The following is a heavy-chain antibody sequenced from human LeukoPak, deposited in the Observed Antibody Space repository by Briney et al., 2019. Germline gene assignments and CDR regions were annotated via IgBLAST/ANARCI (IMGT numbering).Heavy chain of an antibody. D-gene: IGHD4-17*01. CDR2: IKQDGSEK. CDR1: GFTYSLFW. Sequence: GGTLRLSCAASGFTYSLFWMSWVRQAPGKGLEWVANIKQDGSEKYYVDSVKGRFTISRDNAERSLYLQMNSLRAEDTAVYYCARGFASGDYGADWGQGTLVTVSS. CDR3: ARGFASGDYGAD. J-gene: IGHJ4*02. V-gene: IGHV3-7*01.